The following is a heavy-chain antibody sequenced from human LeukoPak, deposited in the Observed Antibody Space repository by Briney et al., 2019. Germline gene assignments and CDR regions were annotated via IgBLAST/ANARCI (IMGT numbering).Heavy chain of an antibody. CDR3: ATDLGLTMIRGVIVH. CDR1: GFTFTNAW. Sequence: PGGSLRLSCAGSGFTFTNAWMTWVRQAPGKGLEWVGRIKSKGDGETTDYAAPVKGRFTMSRDGSKATLYLQMNILEAEDTAVYYCATDLGLTMIRGVIVHWGQGALVTVSS. V-gene: IGHV3-15*01. J-gene: IGHJ4*02. D-gene: IGHD3-10*01. CDR2: IKSKGDGETT.